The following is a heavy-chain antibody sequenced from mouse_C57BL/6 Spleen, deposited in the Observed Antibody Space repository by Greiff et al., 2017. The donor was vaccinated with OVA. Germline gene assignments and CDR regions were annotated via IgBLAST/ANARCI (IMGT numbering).Heavy chain of an antibody. Sequence: DVKLVESGAGLVKPGGSLKLSCAASGFTFSSYAMSWVRQTPEKRLEWVAYISSGGDYIYYADTVKGRFTISRDNARNTLYLQMSSLKSEDTAMYYCTRDPNWDGYFDVWGTGTTVTVSS. J-gene: IGHJ1*03. CDR3: TRDPNWDGYFDV. V-gene: IGHV5-9-1*02. D-gene: IGHD4-1*01. CDR2: ISSGGDYI. CDR1: GFTFSSYA.